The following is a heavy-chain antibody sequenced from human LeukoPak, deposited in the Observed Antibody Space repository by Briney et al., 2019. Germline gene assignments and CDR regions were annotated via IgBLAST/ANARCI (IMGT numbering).Heavy chain of an antibody. CDR3: ARDDSSGYYLHCDY. Sequence: ASVKVSCKASGYTFTSYDINWVRQATGQGLEWMGWMNPNSGNTGYAQKFQGRVTMTRNTSISTAYMELSSLRSEDTAVYYCARDDSSGYYLHCDYWGQGTLVTVSS. J-gene: IGHJ4*02. CDR2: MNPNSGNT. V-gene: IGHV1-8*01. CDR1: GYTFTSYD. D-gene: IGHD3-22*01.